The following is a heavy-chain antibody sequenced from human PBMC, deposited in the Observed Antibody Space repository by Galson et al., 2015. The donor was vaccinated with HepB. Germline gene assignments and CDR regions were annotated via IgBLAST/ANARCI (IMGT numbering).Heavy chain of an antibody. Sequence: SVKVSCKASGYTFTSYGISWVRQAPGQGLEWMGWISAYNGNTNYAQKLQGRVTMTTDTSTSTAYMELRSLRSDDTAVYYCARDPYSNIWGFYSYYGMDVSGQGTTGTVSS. D-gene: IGHD6-13*01. J-gene: IGHJ6*02. V-gene: IGHV1-18*01. CDR2: ISAYNGNT. CDR1: GYTFTSYG. CDR3: ARDPYSNIWGFYSYYGMDV.